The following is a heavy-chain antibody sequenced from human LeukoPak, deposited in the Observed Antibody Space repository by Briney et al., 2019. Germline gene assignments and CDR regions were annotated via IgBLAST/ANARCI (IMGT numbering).Heavy chain of an antibody. CDR1: GFTFSDYY. V-gene: IGHV3-11*01. CDR2: ISSSGSTI. J-gene: IGHJ4*02. CDR3: AKDLSYGSGRPADY. D-gene: IGHD3-10*01. Sequence: PGGSLRLSCAASGFTFSDYYMSWIRQAPGKGLEWISYISSSGSTIYYADSVKGRFTISRDNAKNSLYLQMNSLRAEDTAVYYCAKDLSYGSGRPADYWGQGTLVTVSS.